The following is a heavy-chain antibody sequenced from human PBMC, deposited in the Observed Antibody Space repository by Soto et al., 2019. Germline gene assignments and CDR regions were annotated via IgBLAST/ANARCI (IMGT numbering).Heavy chain of an antibody. CDR2: IIPILGIA. V-gene: IGHV1-69*08. J-gene: IGHJ6*02. D-gene: IGHD3-10*01. CDR1: GGTFSSYT. Sequence: QVQLVQSGAEVKKPGSSVKVSCKASGGTFSSYTISWVRQAPGQGLEWMGRIIPILGIANYAQKFQGRVTITADKSTSTAYMELSSPRSEDTAVYYCARERAYGSGSYYNVYYYGMDVWGQGTTVTVSS. CDR3: ARERAYGSGSYYNVYYYGMDV.